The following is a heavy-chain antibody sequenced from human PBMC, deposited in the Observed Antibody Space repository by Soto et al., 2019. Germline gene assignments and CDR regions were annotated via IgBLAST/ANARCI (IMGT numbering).Heavy chain of an antibody. CDR2: ISGSGGST. Sequence: EVQLLESGGGLVQPGGSLRLSCAASGFTFSSYAMSWVRQAPGKGLEWDSAISGSGGSTYYADSVKGRFTISRDNSKNTLYLQMNSLRAEDTAVYYCAKIVGATRHFDYWGQGTLVTVSS. CDR3: AKIVGATRHFDY. CDR1: GFTFSSYA. J-gene: IGHJ4*02. V-gene: IGHV3-23*01. D-gene: IGHD1-26*01.